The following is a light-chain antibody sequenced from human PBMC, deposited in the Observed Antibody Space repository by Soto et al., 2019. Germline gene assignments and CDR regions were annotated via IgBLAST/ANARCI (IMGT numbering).Light chain of an antibody. J-gene: IGKJ4*01. CDR2: DAS. Sequence: DIQMTQSPSTLSASVGDSVTFTCRATQNIGKWLAWHQQKPGRAPKLLIYDASTVDRGVPSRFSGSGSGTEFSLTITSLQPDDFATYYCQQFDSSSFTFGGGTKVEIK. CDR1: QNIGKW. CDR3: QQFDSSSFT. V-gene: IGKV1-5*01.